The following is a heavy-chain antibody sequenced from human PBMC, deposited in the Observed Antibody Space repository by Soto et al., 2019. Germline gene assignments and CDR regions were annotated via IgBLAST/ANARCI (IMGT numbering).Heavy chain of an antibody. D-gene: IGHD3-9*01. CDR3: ARDRRDILTGYRYYGMDV. CDR2: IYYSGST. V-gene: IGHV4-31*03. J-gene: IGHJ6*02. CDR1: GGSISSGGYY. Sequence: LSLTCTVSGGSISSGGYYWSWIRQHPGKGLEWIGYIYYSGSTYYNPSLKSRVTISVDTSKNQFSLKLSSVTAADTAVYYCARDRRDILTGYRYYGMDVWGQGTTVTVSS.